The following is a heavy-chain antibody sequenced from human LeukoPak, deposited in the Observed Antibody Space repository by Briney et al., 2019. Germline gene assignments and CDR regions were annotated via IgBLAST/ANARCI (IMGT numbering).Heavy chain of an antibody. CDR3: AKGGVYDFWSGYYYYYMDV. CDR2: ISGSGGST. D-gene: IGHD3-3*01. CDR1: GFTFSRYA. Sequence: GGSLRLSCAASGFTFSRYAMSWVRQAPGKGLEWVSAISGSGGSTYYADSVKGRLTISRDNSKNTLYLQMNSLRAEDTAVYYCAKGGVYDFWSGYYYYYMDVWGKGTTVTVSS. J-gene: IGHJ6*03. V-gene: IGHV3-23*01.